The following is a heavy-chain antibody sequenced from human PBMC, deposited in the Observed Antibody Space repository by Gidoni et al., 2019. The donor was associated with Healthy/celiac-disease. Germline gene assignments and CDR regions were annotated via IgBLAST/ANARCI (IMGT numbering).Heavy chain of an antibody. CDR3: ASLVGATRALDY. D-gene: IGHD1-26*01. CDR1: GLTFSSYA. Sequence: EVQLLESGGGLVQPGGSLRLSCAASGLTFSSYAMSWVRQAPGKGLEWVSAISGSGGSTYYADSAKGRFTISRDNSKNTLYLQMNSLRAEDTAVYYCASLVGATRALDYWGQGTLVTVSS. J-gene: IGHJ4*02. CDR2: ISGSGGST. V-gene: IGHV3-23*01.